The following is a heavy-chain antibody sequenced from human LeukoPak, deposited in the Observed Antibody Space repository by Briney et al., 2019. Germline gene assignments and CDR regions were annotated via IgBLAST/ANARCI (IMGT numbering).Heavy chain of an antibody. CDR3: ARDGGTITMVRGVMDY. D-gene: IGHD3-10*01. Sequence: GGSLRLSCAASGFTFSSYSMNWVRQAPGKGLEWVSSISSSSSYIYYADSVKGRFTISRDNAKNSLYLQMNSLRAEGTAVYYCARDGGTITMVRGVMDYWGQGTLVTVSS. CDR1: GFTFSSYS. V-gene: IGHV3-21*01. CDR2: ISSSSSYI. J-gene: IGHJ4*02.